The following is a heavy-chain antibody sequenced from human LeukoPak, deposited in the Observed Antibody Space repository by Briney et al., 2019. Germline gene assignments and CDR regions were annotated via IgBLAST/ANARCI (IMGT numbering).Heavy chain of an antibody. CDR3: AREVWGPEY. V-gene: IGHV3-30-3*01. D-gene: IGHD1-14*01. J-gene: IGHJ4*02. CDR1: GFTFSSYA. CDR2: ISYDGSNK. Sequence: PGGSLRLSCAASGFTFSSYAMHWVRQAPGKGLEWVAVISYDGSNKYYADSVKGRFTISRDNAKNSLYLQMNSLRAEDTAVYYCAREVWGPEYWGQGTLVTVSS.